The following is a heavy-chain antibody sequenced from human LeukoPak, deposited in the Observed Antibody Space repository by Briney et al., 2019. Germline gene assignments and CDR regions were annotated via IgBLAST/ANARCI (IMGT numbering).Heavy chain of an antibody. CDR1: GFTFSSYS. CDR2: ISSSSSYI. J-gene: IGHJ4*02. D-gene: IGHD6-13*01. CDR3: ARDFAAPIYFDY. V-gene: IGHV3-21*01. Sequence: GGSLRLSCSASGFTFSSYSMNWVRQAPGKELEWVSFISSSSSYIYYADSVKGRFTISRDNAKNLLYLQMNNLRAEDTAAYYCARDFAAPIYFDYWGQGTLVTVSS.